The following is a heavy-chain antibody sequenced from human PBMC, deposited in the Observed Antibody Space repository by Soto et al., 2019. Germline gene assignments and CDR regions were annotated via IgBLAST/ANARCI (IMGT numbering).Heavy chain of an antibody. CDR2: ISASGDIT. CDR3: AEISRGFGSGGSRRSFGS. D-gene: IGHD3-10*01. CDR1: GFTFTSYA. Sequence: EVQLLESGGGLVQPGGSLRLSCAASGFTFTSYAMTWVRQAPGKGLEWVSAISASGDITYYADSVKGRFALSSDNSNNALFLQMNSLRPEDTAVYYCAEISRGFGSGGSRRSFGSWGQRTLTTVSS. J-gene: IGHJ5*01. V-gene: IGHV3-23*01.